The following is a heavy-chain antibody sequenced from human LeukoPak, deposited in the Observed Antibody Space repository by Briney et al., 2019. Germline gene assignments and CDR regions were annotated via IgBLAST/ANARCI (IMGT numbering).Heavy chain of an antibody. CDR2: ISSGDNIM. Sequence: GGSLRLSCAASGFTFSTYEMNWVRQAPGKGLEWVSYISSGDNIMFYADSVKGRFIISRDNAKNTLYLQMNSLRAEDTAVYYCARSKGYHTLDFDYWGQGTLVTVSS. V-gene: IGHV3-48*03. CDR1: GFTFSTYE. CDR3: ARSKGYHTLDFDY. D-gene: IGHD5-12*01. J-gene: IGHJ4*02.